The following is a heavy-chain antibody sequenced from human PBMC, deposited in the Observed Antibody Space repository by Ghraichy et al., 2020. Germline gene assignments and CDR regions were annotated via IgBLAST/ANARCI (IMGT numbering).Heavy chain of an antibody. CDR1: GFTFRGYW. Sequence: GGSLRLSCAASGFTFRGYWMHWVRQAPGKGLVWVSRISGDGSSISYVDAVKGRFTISRDNDKDTLNLQMNSLRVDDTAVYFCVREDPLERFDAWGQGTLVTVSS. CDR2: ISGDGSSI. J-gene: IGHJ5*02. V-gene: IGHV3-74*01. D-gene: IGHD5-24*01. CDR3: VREDPLERFDA.